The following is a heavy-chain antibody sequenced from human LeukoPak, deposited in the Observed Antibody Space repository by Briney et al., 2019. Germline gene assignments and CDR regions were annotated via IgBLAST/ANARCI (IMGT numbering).Heavy chain of an antibody. CDR3: ATDSGKRAAAGDYYYYGMDV. CDR1: GGSISSYY. V-gene: IGHV4-59*12. D-gene: IGHD6-13*01. J-gene: IGHJ6*02. CDR2: IYYSGST. Sequence: SETLSLTCTVSGGSISSYYWSWIRQPPGKGLEWIGYIYYSGSTNYNPSLKSRVTISVDTSKNQFSLELSSVTAADTAVYYCATDSGKRAAAGDYYYYGMDVWGQGTTVTVSS.